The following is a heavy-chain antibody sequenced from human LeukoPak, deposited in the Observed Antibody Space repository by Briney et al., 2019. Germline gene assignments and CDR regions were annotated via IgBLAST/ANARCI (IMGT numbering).Heavy chain of an antibody. CDR3: ARRSITATGIVDWFDP. CDR1: GYTFTGYY. CDR2: INPNSGCT. D-gene: IGHD6-13*01. Sequence: ASVKVSCKASGYTFTGYYMHWVRQAPGQGLEWMGWINPNSGCTKYAQKFQGRVTMPRDTSISTAYMELSRLRSDDTAVYYCARRSITATGIVDWFDPWGQGTLVTVSS. V-gene: IGHV1-2*02. J-gene: IGHJ5*02.